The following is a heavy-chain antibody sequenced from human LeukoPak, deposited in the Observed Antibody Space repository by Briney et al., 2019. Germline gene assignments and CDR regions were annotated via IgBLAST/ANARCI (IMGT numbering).Heavy chain of an antibody. CDR3: AKSPSLQAFDI. J-gene: IGHJ3*02. CDR1: GLTFSNYG. Sequence: QAGGSLRLSCVGSGLTFSNYGMSWVRQAPGKGLECVSTISADGSRTYYPASVKGRFTISRDNSKNTLYLQLNSLRADDTAVYYCAKSPSLQAFDIWGQGTMVTVSS. CDR2: ISADGSRT. V-gene: IGHV3-23*01.